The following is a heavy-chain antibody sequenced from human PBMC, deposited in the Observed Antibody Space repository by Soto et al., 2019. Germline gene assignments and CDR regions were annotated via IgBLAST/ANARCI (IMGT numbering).Heavy chain of an antibody. D-gene: IGHD6-25*01. CDR3: ARGPATRSGAFDI. Sequence: PSETLSLTCTVSGGSISSYYWSWIRQPPGKGLEWIGYIYYSGSTNYNPSLKSRVTISVDTSKNQFSLKLSSVTAADTAVYYCARGPATRSGAFDIWGQGTMVTVSS. CDR1: GGSISSYY. CDR2: IYYSGST. V-gene: IGHV4-59*08. J-gene: IGHJ3*02.